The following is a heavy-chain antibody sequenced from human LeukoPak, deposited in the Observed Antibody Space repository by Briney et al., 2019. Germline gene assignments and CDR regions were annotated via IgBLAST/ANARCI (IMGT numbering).Heavy chain of an antibody. V-gene: IGHV3-23*01. Sequence: PGGSLRLSCAASGFTFSSYAMSWVRQAPGKGLEWVSAISGSGGSTYYTDSVKGRFTISRDNFKNTLYLQMNSLRAEDTAVYYCASLYGGNLDTDYWGQGTLVTVSS. CDR3: ASLYGGNLDTDY. D-gene: IGHD4-23*01. J-gene: IGHJ4*02. CDR2: ISGSGGST. CDR1: GFTFSSYA.